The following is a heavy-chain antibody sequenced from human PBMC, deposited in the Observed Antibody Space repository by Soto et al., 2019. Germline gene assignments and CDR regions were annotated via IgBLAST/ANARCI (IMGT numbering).Heavy chain of an antibody. Sequence: QVQLVQSGAEEKKPGASVKVSCKASGYTFTSYAMHWVRQAPGQRLEWMGWINAGNGNTKYSQKFQGRVTITRDTSAGTVYMELSSLRSEDTAVYSCARSIVVVTALDYWGHGTLVTVSS. CDR2: INAGNGNT. CDR1: GYTFTSYA. V-gene: IGHV1-3*05. CDR3: ARSIVVVTALDY. J-gene: IGHJ4*01. D-gene: IGHD2-21*02.